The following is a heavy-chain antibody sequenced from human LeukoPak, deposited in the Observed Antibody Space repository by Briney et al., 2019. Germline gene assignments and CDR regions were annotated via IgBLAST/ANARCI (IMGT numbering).Heavy chain of an antibody. V-gene: IGHV3-30*02. Sequence: SGGSLRLSCATSGFTFITYGMHWVRQAPGKGPEWVAFIRYDGSNKYYADSVKGRFTISRDNSKNTLYLEMNSLRAEDRAVYYCAKDSRGYSYGYQIDYWGQGTLVTVSS. CDR2: IRYDGSNK. CDR3: AKDSRGYSYGYQIDY. J-gene: IGHJ4*02. D-gene: IGHD5-18*01. CDR1: GFTFITYG.